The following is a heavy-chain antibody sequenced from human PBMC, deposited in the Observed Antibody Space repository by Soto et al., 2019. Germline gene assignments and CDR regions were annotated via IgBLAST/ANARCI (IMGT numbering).Heavy chain of an antibody. CDR1: GFTFSSYG. CDR2: IWYDGSNK. J-gene: IGHJ4*02. CDR3: ARVFYDYGDATDSIDFDY. D-gene: IGHD4-17*01. V-gene: IGHV3-33*01. Sequence: ESGGGVVQPGRSLRLSCAASGFTFSSYGMHWVRQAPGKGLEWVAVIWYDGSNKYYADSVKGRFTISRDNSKNTLYLQMNSLRAEDTAVYYCARVFYDYGDATDSIDFDYWGQGTLVTVSS.